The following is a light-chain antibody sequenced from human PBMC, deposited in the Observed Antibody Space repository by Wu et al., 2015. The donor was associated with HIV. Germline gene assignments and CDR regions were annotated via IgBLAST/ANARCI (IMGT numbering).Light chain of an antibody. CDR3: HQSYSIPPT. V-gene: IGKV1-39*01. CDR1: QTISNY. Sequence: DIQLTQSPSSLSASVRDRIIITCRASQTISNYLNWYQQKPGEAPKLLIYSASTLQSWVPTRFSGSGSGTHFTLTISRLQLEDVATYYCHQSYSIPPTFGGGTKVEI. J-gene: IGKJ4*01. CDR2: SAS.